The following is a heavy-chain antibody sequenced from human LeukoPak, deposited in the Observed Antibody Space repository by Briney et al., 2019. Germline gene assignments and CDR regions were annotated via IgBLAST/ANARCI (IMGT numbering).Heavy chain of an antibody. CDR1: GFXFSRYS. V-gene: IGHV3-48*02. CDR2: ISSSSSTI. Sequence: PGGSLRLSCVASGFXFSRYSMNWVRQAPGKGQEWVSDISSSSSTIYYADSVKGRFTISRDNAKNSLYLQMNSLRDEDTAVYFCARDPGHSSVGESKHNDYWGQGTLVTVSS. J-gene: IGHJ4*02. D-gene: IGHD3-10*01. CDR3: ARDPGHSSVGESKHNDY.